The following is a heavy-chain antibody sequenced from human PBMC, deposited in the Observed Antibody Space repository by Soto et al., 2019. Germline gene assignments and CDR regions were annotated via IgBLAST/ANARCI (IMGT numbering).Heavy chain of an antibody. D-gene: IGHD3-16*01. V-gene: IGHV3-30*18. CDR3: AKDERYRFGVITFGGSWFDP. Sequence: PGGSLRLSCAASGFTFSSYGMHWVRQAPGKGLEWVAVISYDGSNKYYADSVKGRFTISRDSSKNTLYLQMNSLRAEDTAVYYCAKDERYRFGVITFGGSWFDPWGQGTLVTVSS. J-gene: IGHJ5*02. CDR1: GFTFSSYG. CDR2: ISYDGSNK.